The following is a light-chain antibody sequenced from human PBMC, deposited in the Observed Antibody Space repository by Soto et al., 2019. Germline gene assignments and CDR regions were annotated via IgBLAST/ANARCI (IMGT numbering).Light chain of an antibody. CDR1: QGISSY. Sequence: DIPLTQSPSSLSASVGQRFTITCRASQGISSYLAWYQQKPGKAPKLLXYAASTLQSGVPSRFSGSGSGTEFSLTISSLQPQDFATYYCQQLNSYPALTFGGGTKVDIK. V-gene: IGKV1-9*01. CDR3: QQLNSYPALT. CDR2: AAS. J-gene: IGKJ4*01.